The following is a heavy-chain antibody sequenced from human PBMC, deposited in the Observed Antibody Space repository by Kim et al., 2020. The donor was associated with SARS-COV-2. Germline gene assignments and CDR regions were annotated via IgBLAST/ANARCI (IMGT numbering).Heavy chain of an antibody. CDR3: AKDGGIVGATGWFDP. CDR1: GFTFDDYT. J-gene: IGHJ5*02. Sequence: GGSLRLSCAASGFTFDDYTMHWVRQAPGKGLEWVSLISWDGGSTYYADSVKGRFTISRDNSKNSLYLQMNSLRTEDTALYYCAKDGGIVGATGWFDPWGQRTLVTVSS. D-gene: IGHD1-26*01. CDR2: ISWDGGST. V-gene: IGHV3-43*01.